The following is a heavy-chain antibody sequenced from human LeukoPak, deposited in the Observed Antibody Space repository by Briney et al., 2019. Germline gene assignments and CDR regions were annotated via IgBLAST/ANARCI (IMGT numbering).Heavy chain of an antibody. J-gene: IGHJ3*02. V-gene: IGHV3-23*01. CDR1: GFTFSSYA. CDR3: AREGIVVVPAAIISAFDI. Sequence: PGGSLRLSCAASGFTFSSYAMSWVRQAPGKGLEWVSAISGGGGSTYYADSVKGRFTISRDNSKNTLYLQMNSLRAEDTAVYYCAREGIVVVPAAIISAFDIWGQGTMVTVSS. D-gene: IGHD2-2*01. CDR2: ISGGGGST.